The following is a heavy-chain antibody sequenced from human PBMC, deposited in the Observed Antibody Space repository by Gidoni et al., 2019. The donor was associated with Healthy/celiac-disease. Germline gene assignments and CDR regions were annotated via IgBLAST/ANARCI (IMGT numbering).Heavy chain of an antibody. CDR2: ISSSGSTI. CDR3: ARIPMYYYDSSADSDDAFDI. CDR1: GFTFSDYY. D-gene: IGHD3-22*01. Sequence: QVQLVESGGGLVKPGGSLRLSCAASGFTFSDYYMSWIRQAPGKGLEWVSYISSSGSTIYYADSVKGRFTISRDNAKNSLYLQMNSLRAEDTAVYYCARIPMYYYDSSADSDDAFDIWGQGTMVTVSS. J-gene: IGHJ3*02. V-gene: IGHV3-11*01.